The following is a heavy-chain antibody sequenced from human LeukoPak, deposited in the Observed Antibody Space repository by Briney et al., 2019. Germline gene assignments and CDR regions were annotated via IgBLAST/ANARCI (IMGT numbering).Heavy chain of an antibody. CDR3: AKEVTGTTEGLFNY. D-gene: IGHD6-19*01. V-gene: IGHV3-23*01. CDR1: RFTFSDYA. J-gene: IGHJ4*02. CDR2: INGSGGRT. Sequence: GGSLRLSCAAFRFTFSDYAMSWVRQAPGKGLEWVSGINGSGGRTNYADSVRGRFTISRDNSKKTLYLQMNSLRADDTAVYYCAKEVTGTTEGLFNYWGQGTLVTVSS.